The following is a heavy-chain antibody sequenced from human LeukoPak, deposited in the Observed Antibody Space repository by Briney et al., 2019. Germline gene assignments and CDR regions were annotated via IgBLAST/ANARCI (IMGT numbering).Heavy chain of an antibody. J-gene: IGHJ4*02. CDR3: ARVSGITIFGVAKMYFDL. D-gene: IGHD3-3*01. Sequence: GASVKVSCKVSGYTLTELSMHWVRQATGQGLAWLGWMNPNSGNTGFGQKFQGRVTMTRNTSISTAYVELSSLTSEDTAVYYCARVSGITIFGVAKMYFDLWGQGTLVTVSS. CDR1: GYTLTELS. CDR2: MNPNSGNT. V-gene: IGHV1-8*01.